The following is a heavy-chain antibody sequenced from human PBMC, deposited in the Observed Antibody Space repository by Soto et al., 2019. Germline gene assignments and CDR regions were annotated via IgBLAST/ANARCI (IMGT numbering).Heavy chain of an antibody. Sequence: PGGSLRLSCAASGFTFSSYWMHWVRQAPGKGLVWVSRINSDGSSTSYADSVKGRFTISRDNAKNTLYLQMNSLRAEDTVLYYFARVAPYYYDSSGYYYDAYWFDPWGQGT. CDR1: GFTFSSYW. V-gene: IGHV3-74*01. CDR2: INSDGSST. D-gene: IGHD3-22*01. CDR3: ARVAPYYYDSSGYYYDAYWFDP. J-gene: IGHJ5*02.